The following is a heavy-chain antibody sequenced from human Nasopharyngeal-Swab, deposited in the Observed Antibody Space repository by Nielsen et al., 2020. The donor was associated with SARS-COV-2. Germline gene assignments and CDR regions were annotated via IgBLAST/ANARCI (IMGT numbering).Heavy chain of an antibody. D-gene: IGHD2-2*01. J-gene: IGHJ6*03. CDR3: ARGDVVVPASGYYMDV. CDR2: ISYDGSNK. V-gene: IGHV3-30*14. Sequence: GESLKISCAASGFTFSSYAMHWVRQAPGKGLEWVAVISYDGSNKYYADSVKGRFTISRDDSKNTLYLQMNSLGAEDTAVYYCARGDVVVPASGYYMDVWGKGTTVTVSS. CDR1: GFTFSSYA.